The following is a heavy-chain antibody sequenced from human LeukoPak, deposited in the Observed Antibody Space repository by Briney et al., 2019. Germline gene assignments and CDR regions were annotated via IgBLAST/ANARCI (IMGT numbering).Heavy chain of an antibody. CDR1: GYTFTSYD. CDR2: MNPNSGNT. CDR3: ARGGDYYDFWSGYYTNYYYMDV. Sequence: ASVKVSCKASGYTFTSYDINWVRQATGQGLEWMGWMNPNSGNTGYAQKFQGRVTMTRDTSISTAYMELSRLRSDDTAVYYCARGGDYYDFWSGYYTNYYYMDVWGKGTTVTVSS. J-gene: IGHJ6*03. V-gene: IGHV1-8*02. D-gene: IGHD3-3*01.